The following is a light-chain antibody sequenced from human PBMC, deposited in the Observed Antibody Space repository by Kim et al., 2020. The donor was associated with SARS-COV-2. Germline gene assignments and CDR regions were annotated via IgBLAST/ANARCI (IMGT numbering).Light chain of an antibody. Sequence: SVSPGERATRSCRASQSVSSNLAWYQQKPDQAPRLLIYGASTRATGIPARFSSSGSGTEFTLTISSLQSEDFAVYYCQQYNNWITFGQGTRLEIK. CDR1: QSVSSN. CDR3: QQYNNWIT. V-gene: IGKV3-15*01. J-gene: IGKJ5*01. CDR2: GAS.